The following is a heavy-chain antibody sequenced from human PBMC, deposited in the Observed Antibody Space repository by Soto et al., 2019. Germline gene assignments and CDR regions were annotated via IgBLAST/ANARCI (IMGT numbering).Heavy chain of an antibody. J-gene: IGHJ4*02. Sequence: QLQLQESGPGLVKPSETLSLTCTVSGGSISSSSYYWGWIRQPPGKGLEWIGSIYYSGSTYYNPSLKSRVTISVDTSKNQFSLKLSSVTAADTAVYYCARLFAGFGELFRDRDWGQGTLVTVSS. D-gene: IGHD3-10*01. CDR1: GGSISSSSYY. CDR2: IYYSGST. V-gene: IGHV4-39*01. CDR3: ARLFAGFGELFRDRD.